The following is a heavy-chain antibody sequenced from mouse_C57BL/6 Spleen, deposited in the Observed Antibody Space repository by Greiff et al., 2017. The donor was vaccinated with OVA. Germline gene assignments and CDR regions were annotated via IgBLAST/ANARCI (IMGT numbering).Heavy chain of an antibody. D-gene: IGHD1-1*01. CDR2: ISSGSSTL. J-gene: IGHJ2*01. CDR3: ARGPPYYYGSSFDY. CDR1: GFTFSDYG. Sequence: EVMLVESGGGLVKPGGSLKLSCAASGFTFSDYGMHWVRQAPEKGLEWVAYISSGSSTLYYADTVKGRFTISRDNAKNTLFLQMTSLRSEDTAMYYCARGPPYYYGSSFDYWGQGTTLTVSS. V-gene: IGHV5-17*01.